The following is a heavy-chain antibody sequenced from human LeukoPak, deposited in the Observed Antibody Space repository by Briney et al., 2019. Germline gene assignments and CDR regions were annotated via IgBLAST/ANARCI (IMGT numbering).Heavy chain of an antibody. Sequence: GGSLRLSCAASGFILSSYEMNWVRQAPGKGLEWVSYISSSGTIIYYADSVKGRFTISRDYDKNSLYLQMNSLRAEDTAVYYCARESGSATWYYGMDVWGQGTTVTVSS. J-gene: IGHJ6*02. CDR3: ARESGSATWYYGMDV. V-gene: IGHV3-48*03. CDR2: ISSSGTII. CDR1: GFILSSYE. D-gene: IGHD1-1*01.